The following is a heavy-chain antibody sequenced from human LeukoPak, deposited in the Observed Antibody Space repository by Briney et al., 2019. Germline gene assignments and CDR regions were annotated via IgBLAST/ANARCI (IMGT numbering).Heavy chain of an antibody. CDR1: GGSISSYY. CDR2: IYYSGST. D-gene: IGHD3-10*01. Sequence: SETLSLACTVSGGSISSYYWSWIRQPPGKGLEWIGYIYYSGSTNCNPSLKSRVTISVDTSKNQFSLELSSVTAADTAVYYCARENPLITMVRGESFHGMDVWGKGTTVTVSS. CDR3: ARENPLITMVRGESFHGMDV. V-gene: IGHV4-59*01. J-gene: IGHJ6*04.